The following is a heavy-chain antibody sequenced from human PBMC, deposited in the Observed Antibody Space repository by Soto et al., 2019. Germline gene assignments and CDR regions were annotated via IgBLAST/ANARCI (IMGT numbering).Heavy chain of an antibody. D-gene: IGHD4-17*01. J-gene: IGHJ2*01. CDR1: GFSLSTSGVG. CDR2: IYWDDEK. CDR3: ARTGTWTTAPHWYFDL. V-gene: IGHV2-5*02. Sequence: QITLKESGPTLVKPTQTLTLTCTFSGFSLSTSGVGVGWIRQPPGKALEWLALIYWDDEKRYIPSLKSRLTITKDTSKNQVVLTMTNMDPLDTATYYCARTGTWTTAPHWYFDLWGRGTLVTVSS.